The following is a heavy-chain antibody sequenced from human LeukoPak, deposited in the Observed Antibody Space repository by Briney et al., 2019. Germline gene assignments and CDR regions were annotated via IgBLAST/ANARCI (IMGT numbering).Heavy chain of an antibody. V-gene: IGHV3-48*03. CDR3: ARDTNWGLDY. J-gene: IGHJ4*02. D-gene: IGHD7-27*01. Sequence: LSGGSLRLSCAASGFTFNSYEMNWVGQAPGKGLEWVSYISSSGGTIYYADSVKGRFTISRDNAKNSLYLQMNSLRAEDTAVYYCARDTNWGLDYWDQGTLVTVSS. CDR2: ISSSGGTI. CDR1: GFTFNSYE.